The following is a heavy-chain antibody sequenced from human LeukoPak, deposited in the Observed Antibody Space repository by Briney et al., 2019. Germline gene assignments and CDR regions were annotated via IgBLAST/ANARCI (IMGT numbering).Heavy chain of an antibody. D-gene: IGHD6-19*01. CDR3: ARGRWLVNH. CDR2: IYYSGST. CDR1: GGSISSSSYY. V-gene: IGHV4-39*07. Sequence: SETLSLTCTVSGGSISSSSYYWGWIRQPPGKGLEWIGSIYYSGSTYYNPSVKSRVTISADTSKNQFSLELSSVTAADTAVYYCARGRWLVNHWGQGTLVTVSS. J-gene: IGHJ5*02.